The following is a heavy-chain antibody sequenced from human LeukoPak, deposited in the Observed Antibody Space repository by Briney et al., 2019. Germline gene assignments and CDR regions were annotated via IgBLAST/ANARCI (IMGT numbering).Heavy chain of an antibody. Sequence: PGGSLRLSCASSVFTLEVYAMHWVRQAPGKGLECVSLISGDGDSTYYADSVKGRFTISRDNSKNSLYLQMNSLRTEDTALYYCAKDLAGDYPPYYFDYWGQGTLVTVSS. V-gene: IGHV3-43*02. CDR1: VFTLEVYA. D-gene: IGHD4-17*01. CDR2: ISGDGDST. J-gene: IGHJ4*02. CDR3: AKDLAGDYPPYYFDY.